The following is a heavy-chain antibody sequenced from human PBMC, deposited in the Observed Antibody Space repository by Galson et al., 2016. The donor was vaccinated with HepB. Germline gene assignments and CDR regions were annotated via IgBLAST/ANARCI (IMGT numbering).Heavy chain of an antibody. V-gene: IGHV3-23*01. J-gene: IGHJ4*02. CDR1: GFAFSNSA. CDR3: AVWLQAHFDH. Sequence: LRLSCAASGFAFSNSAMGWIRQVPGKGLEWVSTISPGRPNTHYADSVWSRFTISRDDATDTVFLHMYSLRDEDTAVYYCAVWLQAHFDHWGQGTFVAVSS. D-gene: IGHD5-24*01. CDR2: ISPGRPNT.